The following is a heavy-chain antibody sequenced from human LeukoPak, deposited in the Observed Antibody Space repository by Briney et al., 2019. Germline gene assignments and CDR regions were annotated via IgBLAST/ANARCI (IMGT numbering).Heavy chain of an antibody. J-gene: IGHJ3*02. V-gene: IGHV4-34*01. CDR3: ARESDSSGYYTAFDI. Sequence: SETLPLTCAVYGGSFSGYYWSWIRQPPGKGLEWIGEINHSGSTNYNPSLKSRVTISVDTSKNQFSLKLTSVTAADTAVYYCARESDSSGYYTAFDIWGQGTMVTVSS. D-gene: IGHD3-22*01. CDR1: GGSFSGYY. CDR2: INHSGST.